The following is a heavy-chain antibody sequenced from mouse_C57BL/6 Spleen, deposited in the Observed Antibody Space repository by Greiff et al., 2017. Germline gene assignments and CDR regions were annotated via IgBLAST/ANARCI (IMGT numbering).Heavy chain of an antibody. D-gene: IGHD2-4*01. CDR3: ARAHDDDGRYAMDD. Sequence: EVQLQQSGPELVKPGASVKMSCKASGYTFTDYNMHWVKQSPGKSLEWIGYINPNNGGTSYNQKFKGKATLTVNKSSSTAYMELRSLTSEDSAVYYCARAHDDDGRYAMDDWGQGTSVTVSS. V-gene: IGHV1-22*01. CDR1: GYTFTDYN. CDR2: INPNNGGT. J-gene: IGHJ4*01.